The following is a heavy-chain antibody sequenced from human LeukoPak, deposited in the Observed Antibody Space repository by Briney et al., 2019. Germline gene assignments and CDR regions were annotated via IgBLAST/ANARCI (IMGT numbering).Heavy chain of an antibody. Sequence: GGSLRLSCAASGFTFSSYAMHRVRQAPGKGLEWVPVISYDGSNKYYADSVNGRFTIPIDNSNNTLYLQTNSLGAEETAVYYCAKSSLGEAYSGSYYPPFDYWGQGTLVTVSS. CDR1: GFTFSSYA. CDR2: ISYDGSNK. V-gene: IGHV3-30-3*02. D-gene: IGHD1-26*01. CDR3: AKSSLGEAYSGSYYPPFDY. J-gene: IGHJ4*02.